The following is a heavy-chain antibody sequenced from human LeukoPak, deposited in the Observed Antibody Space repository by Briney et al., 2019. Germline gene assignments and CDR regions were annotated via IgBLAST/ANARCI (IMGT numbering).Heavy chain of an antibody. D-gene: IGHD6-19*01. CDR1: GFTFSSYG. V-gene: IGHV3-30*18. Sequence: GGSLRLSCAASGFTFSSYGMHWVRQAPGKGLEWVAVISYDGSNKYYADSVKGRFTISRDNSKNTLYLQMNSLRAEDTAVYYCAKDKGGYSGGSVGFDYWGQGTLVTVSS. CDR2: ISYDGSNK. J-gene: IGHJ4*02. CDR3: AKDKGGYSGGSVGFDY.